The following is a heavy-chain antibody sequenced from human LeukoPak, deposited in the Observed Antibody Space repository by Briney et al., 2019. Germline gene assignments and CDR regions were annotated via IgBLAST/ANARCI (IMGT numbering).Heavy chain of an antibody. V-gene: IGHV3-30*04. Sequence: GGSLRLSCAASGFTFSSYAMHWVRQAPGKGLEWVAVISYDGSNKYYADSVKGRFTISRDNSKNTLYLQMNSLRAEDTAVYYCAKSFDDILTSYYYYMDVWGKGTTVTISS. J-gene: IGHJ6*03. D-gene: IGHD3-9*01. CDR2: ISYDGSNK. CDR1: GFTFSSYA. CDR3: AKSFDDILTSYYYYMDV.